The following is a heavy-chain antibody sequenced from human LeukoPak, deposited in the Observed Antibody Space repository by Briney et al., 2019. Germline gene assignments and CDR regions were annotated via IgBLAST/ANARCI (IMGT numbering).Heavy chain of an antibody. V-gene: IGHV3-30-3*01. CDR1: GFTFSSYA. D-gene: IGHD1-1*01. CDR2: ISYDGSNK. Sequence: QPGRSLRLSCAASGFTFSSYAMHWVRQAPGKGLEWVAVISYDGSNKYYADSVKGRFTISRDNSKNTLYLQMNSLRAEDTAVYYCARGGGTTGTTGYFDYWGQGTLVTVSS. CDR3: ARGGGTTGTTGYFDY. J-gene: IGHJ4*02.